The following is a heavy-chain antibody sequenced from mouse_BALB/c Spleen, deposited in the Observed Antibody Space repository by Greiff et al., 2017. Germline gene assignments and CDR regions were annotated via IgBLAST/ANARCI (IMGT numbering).Heavy chain of an antibody. CDR1: GFTFSDYY. J-gene: IGHJ3*01. V-gene: IGHV5-4*02. CDR3: ARERYYGSSVFAY. Sequence: EVQLVESGGGLVKPGGSLKLSCAASGFTFSDYYMYWVRQTPEKRLEWVATISDGGSYTYYPDSVKGRFTISRDNAKNNLYLQMSSLKSEDTAMYYCARERYYGSSVFAYWGQGTLVTVSA. CDR2: ISDGGSYT. D-gene: IGHD1-1*01.